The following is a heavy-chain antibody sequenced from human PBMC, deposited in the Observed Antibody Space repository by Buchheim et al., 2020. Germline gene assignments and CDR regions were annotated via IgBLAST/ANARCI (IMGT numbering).Heavy chain of an antibody. CDR1: GGSVSSGSYY. D-gene: IGHD2-15*01. CDR2: IYYSGST. J-gene: IGHJ5*02. Sequence: QVQLQESGPGLVKPSETLSLTCTVSGGSVSSGSYYWSWIRQPPGKGLEWIGYIYYSGSTNYNPSLKRRFPISVDTSKNQFSLKLSSVTAADTAVYYCARGLRSGGWFDPWGQGTL. CDR3: ARGLRSGGWFDP. V-gene: IGHV4-61*01.